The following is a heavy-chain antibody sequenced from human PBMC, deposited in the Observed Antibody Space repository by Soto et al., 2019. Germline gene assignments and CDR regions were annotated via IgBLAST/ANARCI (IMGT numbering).Heavy chain of an antibody. CDR1: GGSISPYY. Sequence: QVQLQESGPGLVKTSETLSLTCTVSGGSISPYYWSWIRQSPGKGLEWIGYIFYRVSPNYNPSLKNRVTISVDMSKNQFSLKLSAVTAADTAVYSCARAVSAMAPSDIWGKGTMVTVSS. D-gene: IGHD2-8*01. CDR3: ARAVSAMAPSDI. V-gene: IGHV4-59*01. J-gene: IGHJ3*02. CDR2: IFYRVSP.